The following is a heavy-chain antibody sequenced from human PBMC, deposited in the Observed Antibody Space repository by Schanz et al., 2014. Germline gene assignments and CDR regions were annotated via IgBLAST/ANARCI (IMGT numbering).Heavy chain of an antibody. CDR2: ISGSGGST. D-gene: IGHD2-15*01. Sequence: EVQLLDSGGGLVQPGGSLRLSCAASGFTFSTYAMSWVRQAPGKGLEWVSAISGSGGSTYYADSVKGRFTISRDNSKNTLYLQMNSLRAEDTAVYYCAKGMGYCSGGTCYDYYYYGLDVWGQGTTVNGSS. V-gene: IGHV3-23*01. J-gene: IGHJ6*02. CDR3: AKGMGYCSGGTCYDYYYYGLDV. CDR1: GFTFSTYA.